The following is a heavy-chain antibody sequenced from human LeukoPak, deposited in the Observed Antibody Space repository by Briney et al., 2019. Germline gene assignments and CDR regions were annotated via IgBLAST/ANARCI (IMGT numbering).Heavy chain of an antibody. D-gene: IGHD3-10*01. J-gene: IGHJ5*02. CDR2: IKRKTDAGTT. V-gene: IGHV3-15*01. Sequence: AGGSLRLSCAASGFTFSNAWMSWVRQAPGKGLEWVGRIKRKTDAGTTDYAAPVEGRFTISRDDSKNTLYLQMNSLKTEDTAVYYCTSAGSSWFDPWGQGTLVTVSS. CDR3: TSAGSSWFDP. CDR1: GFTFSNAW.